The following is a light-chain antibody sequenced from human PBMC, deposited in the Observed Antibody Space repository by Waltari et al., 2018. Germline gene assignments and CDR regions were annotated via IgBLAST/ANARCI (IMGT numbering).Light chain of an antibody. CDR1: QSISNW. CDR3: QQYNSYSLLT. J-gene: IGKJ4*01. Sequence: DIQMTQSPSTLSASVGDRVTITCRASQSISNWLAWYQPKPGKAPKLLIYKASTLESGVPSRFSGRGSGTEFTLTISSLQPDDFATYYCQQYNSYSLLTFGGGTKVEIK. V-gene: IGKV1-5*03. CDR2: KAS.